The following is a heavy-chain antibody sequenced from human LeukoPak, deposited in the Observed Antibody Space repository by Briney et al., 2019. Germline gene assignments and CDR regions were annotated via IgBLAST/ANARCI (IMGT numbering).Heavy chain of an antibody. CDR2: IRWDSGSI. CDR3: ARDADGYED. V-gene: IGHV3-9*01. D-gene: IGHD5-24*01. Sequence: GGSLRLSCAASGFTFDDYAMHWVRQAPGEGLEWVSGIRWDSGSIGYADSVKGRFTISRDNAKNSLYLQMNNLRAEDTAMYYCARDADGYEDWGQGTLVIVSS. J-gene: IGHJ4*02. CDR1: GFTFDDYA.